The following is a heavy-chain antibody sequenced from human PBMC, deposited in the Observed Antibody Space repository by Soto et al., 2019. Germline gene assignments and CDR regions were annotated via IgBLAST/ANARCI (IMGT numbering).Heavy chain of an antibody. D-gene: IGHD3-10*01. CDR1: GGSVSSYY. CDR3: ARDLGGDFDY. V-gene: IGHV4-59*02. Sequence: SETLSLTCTVSGGSVSSYYWSWIRQPPGKGLEWIGYIYYSGSTNYNPSLKSRVTISVDTSKNQFSLKLSSVTAADTAVYYCARDLGGDFDYWGQGTLVTVSS. CDR2: IYYSGST. J-gene: IGHJ4*02.